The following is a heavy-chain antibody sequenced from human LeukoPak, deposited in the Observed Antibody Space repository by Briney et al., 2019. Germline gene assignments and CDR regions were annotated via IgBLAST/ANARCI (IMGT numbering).Heavy chain of an antibody. D-gene: IGHD3-22*01. CDR1: GFPFSSYG. J-gene: IGHJ4*02. V-gene: IGHV3-30*18. CDR3: AKGFAYYYDSSGYQIDY. CDR2: ISYDGSNK. Sequence: PGGSLRLSCAASGFPFSSYGMHWVRQAPGKGLEWVAVISYDGSNKYYADSVKGRFTISRDNSKNTLYLQMNSLRAEDTAVYYCAKGFAYYYDSSGYQIDYWGQGTLVTVSS.